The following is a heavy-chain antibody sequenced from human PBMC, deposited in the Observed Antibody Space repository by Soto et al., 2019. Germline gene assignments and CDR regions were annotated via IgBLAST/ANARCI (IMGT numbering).Heavy chain of an antibody. CDR3: AGGYTVFGEVTRYHLDY. J-gene: IGHJ4*02. Sequence: PGGSLRLSCAVSGLTISSYWMSWVRQAPGKGLGWVANIQQDGTAKYYADSVKGRFTISRDNAKNSLHLQMTSLRADDTAVYYCAGGYTVFGEVTRYHLDYWGQGIQVTVSS. D-gene: IGHD3-3*01. V-gene: IGHV3-7*01. CDR1: GLTISSYW. CDR2: IQQDGTAK.